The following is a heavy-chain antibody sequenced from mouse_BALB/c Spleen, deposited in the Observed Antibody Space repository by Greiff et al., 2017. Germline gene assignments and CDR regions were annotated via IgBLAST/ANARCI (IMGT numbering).Heavy chain of an antibody. CDR2: INPNNGGT. V-gene: IGHV1-18*01. CDR3: ARGYYGSSYDWYFYV. D-gene: IGHD1-1*01. CDR1: GYTFTDYN. Sequence: EVQLQQSGPELVKPGASVKIPCKASGYTFTDYNMDWVKQSHGKSLEWIGDINPNNGGTIYNQKFKGKATLTVDKSSSTAYMELRSLTSEDTAVYYCARGYYGSSYDWYFYVWGAGTTVTVSA. J-gene: IGHJ1*01.